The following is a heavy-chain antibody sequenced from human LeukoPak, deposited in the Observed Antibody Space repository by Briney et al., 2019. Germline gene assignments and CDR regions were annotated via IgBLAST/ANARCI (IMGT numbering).Heavy chain of an antibody. V-gene: IGHV3-30*04. Sequence: GGSLRLSCAASGFTFSSYAMHWVRQAPGKGLEWVAVTPYDESNKYHADSVRGRFTISRDNSKNTLYLQMNSLRGEDTAVYYCARARSSWYGSGITVAGAFDYWGQGTLVTVSS. D-gene: IGHD6-13*01. CDR2: TPYDESNK. CDR3: ARARSSWYGSGITVAGAFDY. J-gene: IGHJ4*02. CDR1: GFTFSSYA.